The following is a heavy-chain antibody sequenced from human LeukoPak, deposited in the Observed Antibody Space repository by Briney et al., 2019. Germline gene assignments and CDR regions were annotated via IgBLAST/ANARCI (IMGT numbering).Heavy chain of an antibody. V-gene: IGHV4-34*01. CDR2: INHSGST. D-gene: IGHD3-9*01. CDR1: GGSFSGYY. CDR3: ARGNDILTGYPTLDY. J-gene: IGHJ4*02. Sequence: PSETLSLTCAVYGGSFSGYYWSWIRQPPGKGLEWIGEINHSGSTNYNPSLKSRVTISVDTSKDQFSLKLSSVTAADTAVYYCARGNDILTGYPTLDYWGQGTLVTVSS.